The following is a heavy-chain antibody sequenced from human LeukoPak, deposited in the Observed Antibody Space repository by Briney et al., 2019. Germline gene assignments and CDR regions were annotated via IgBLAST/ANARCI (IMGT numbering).Heavy chain of an antibody. J-gene: IGHJ4*02. CDR3: ANLPRGDY. D-gene: IGHD3-10*01. V-gene: IGHV3-53*01. Sequence: GGSLRLSCAASGFTVSRNYMSWVRQAPGKGLEWVSVIYSGGNTYYADFVEGRFTISRDNSKNTLYLQINSLTAEDTAVYYCANLPRGDYWGLGTLVTVSS. CDR2: IYSGGNT. CDR1: GFTVSRNY.